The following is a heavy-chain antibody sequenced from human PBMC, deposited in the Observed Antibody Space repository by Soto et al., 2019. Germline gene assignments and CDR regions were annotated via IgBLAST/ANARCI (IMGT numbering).Heavy chain of an antibody. CDR2: IVPIFGKP. D-gene: IGHD3-22*01. CDR1: GGTFSRYA. V-gene: IGHV1-69*13. Sequence: SVKVSCKASGGTFSRYALNGVRQAPGQGPEWMGGIVPIFGKPKYAQKFQGRVTITADESTSTAYMELSSLRSEDTAVYYCARGVDYDSSAYYFFFWGQGTLVTVSS. J-gene: IGHJ4*02. CDR3: ARGVDYDSSAYYFFF.